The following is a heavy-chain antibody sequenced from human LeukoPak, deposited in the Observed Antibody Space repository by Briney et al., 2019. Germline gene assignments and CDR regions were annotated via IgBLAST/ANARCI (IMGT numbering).Heavy chain of an antibody. CDR1: GGTFSSYA. CDR3: ARGGSSWYPGYYYYGMDV. V-gene: IGHV1-69*13. J-gene: IGHJ6*02. Sequence: GASVKVSCKASGGTFSSYAISWVRQAPGQGLEWMGGIIPIFGTANYAQKFQGRVTITADGSTSTAYMELSSLRSEDTAVYYCARGGSSWYPGYYYYGMDVWGQGTTVTVSS. D-gene: IGHD6-13*01. CDR2: IIPIFGTA.